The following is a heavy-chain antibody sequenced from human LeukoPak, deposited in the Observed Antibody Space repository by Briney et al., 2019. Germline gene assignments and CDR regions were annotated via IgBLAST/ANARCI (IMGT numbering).Heavy chain of an antibody. CDR3: ARDNRFTIFGENWFDP. D-gene: IGHD3-3*01. J-gene: IGHJ5*02. CDR2: MNPNSGNT. V-gene: IGHV1-8*01. Sequence: VASVTVSCKASGYTFTIYDINWVRQAPGQGLEWMGWMNPNSGNTGYAQKFQGRVTMTRNTSISTAYMELSSLRSEDTAVYYCARDNRFTIFGENWFDPWGQGTLVTVSS. CDR1: GYTFTIYD.